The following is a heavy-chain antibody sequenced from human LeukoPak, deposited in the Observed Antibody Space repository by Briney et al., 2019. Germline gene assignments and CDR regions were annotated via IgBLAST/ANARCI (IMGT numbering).Heavy chain of an antibody. V-gene: IGHV3-30-3*01. CDR2: ISYDGSNK. CDR3: ARVPYSSYSSSWYDY. Sequence: GGSRRLSCAASGFTFSSYAMHWVRQAPGKGLEWVAVISYDGSNKYYADSVKGRFTISRDNSKNTLYLQMNSLRAEDTAVYYCARVPYSSYSSSWYDYWGQGTLVTVSS. D-gene: IGHD6-13*01. CDR1: GFTFSSYA. J-gene: IGHJ4*02.